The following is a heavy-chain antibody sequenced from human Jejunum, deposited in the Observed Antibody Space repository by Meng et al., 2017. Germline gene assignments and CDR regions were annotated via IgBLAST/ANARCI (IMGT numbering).Heavy chain of an antibody. Sequence: QGPLQESGPGLVKPSGTPSLTCTVSGVSTTAPFYWTWIRQAPGKGLEWIGEVWPSGATYYNPSLSSRITISIDTSNNQFSLEVAFLTAADTAVYYCARAIRERYFDSWGQGTLVTVSS. V-gene: IGHV4-4*02. CDR2: VWPSGAT. CDR1: GVSTTAPFY. D-gene: IGHD1-14*01. CDR3: ARAIRERYFDS. J-gene: IGHJ4*02.